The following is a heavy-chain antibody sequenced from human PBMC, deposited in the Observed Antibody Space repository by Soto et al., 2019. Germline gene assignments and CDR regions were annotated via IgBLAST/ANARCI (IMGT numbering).Heavy chain of an antibody. CDR3: ARHRAFCSGKSCALGYYYYVDV. CDR1: GGSISSYY. CDR2: IYYSGST. J-gene: IGHJ6*03. D-gene: IGHD2-2*01. Sequence: QVQLQESGPGLVKPSETLSLTCTVSGGSISSYYWSWIRQPPGKGLEWIGYIYYSGSTTYNPSLKSRVTISADTSKNQLSLYLSSVTAADTALYYCARHRAFCSGKSCALGYYYYVDVWGIGTTVTVSS. V-gene: IGHV4-59*08.